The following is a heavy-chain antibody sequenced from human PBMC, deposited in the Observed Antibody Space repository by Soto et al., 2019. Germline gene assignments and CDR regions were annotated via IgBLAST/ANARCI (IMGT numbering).Heavy chain of an antibody. Sequence: GGSLRLSCAASGFTFSSYAMSWVRQAPGKGLEWVSAISGSGGSTYYADSVKGRFTISRDNSKNTLYLQMNSLRAEDTAVYYCAKDRDFWSGYYSPFRYWGQGTLVTVSS. CDR1: GFTFSSYA. CDR2: ISGSGGST. V-gene: IGHV3-23*01. CDR3: AKDRDFWSGYYSPFRY. D-gene: IGHD3-3*01. J-gene: IGHJ4*02.